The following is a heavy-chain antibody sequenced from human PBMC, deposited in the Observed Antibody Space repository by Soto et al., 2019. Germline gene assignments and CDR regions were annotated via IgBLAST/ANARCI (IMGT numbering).Heavy chain of an antibody. J-gene: IGHJ3*02. Sequence: GASVKVSCKTSGYTFSNYGINWVRQAPGQRLEWMGWISAYNGNTNYSQKFQGRVTITADESTSTAYMELSSLRSEDTAVYYCAREGDGYTTNAFDIWGQGTMVTVSS. CDR2: ISAYNGNT. D-gene: IGHD5-12*01. CDR1: GYTFSNYG. V-gene: IGHV1-18*01. CDR3: AREGDGYTTNAFDI.